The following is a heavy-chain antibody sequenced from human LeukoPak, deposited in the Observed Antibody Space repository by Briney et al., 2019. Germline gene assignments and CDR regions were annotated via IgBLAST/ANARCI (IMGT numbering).Heavy chain of an antibody. V-gene: IGHV1-46*01. CDR2: TNPSGGST. J-gene: IGHJ4*02. CDR1: GYTFTSYY. D-gene: IGHD1-26*01. CDR3: ARVGLKWELPFDY. Sequence: ASVKVSCKASGYTFTSYYMHWVRQAPGQGLEWMGITNPSGGSTSYAQKFQGRVTMTRDTSTSTVYMELGSLRSEDTAVYYCARVGLKWELPFDYWGQGTLVTVSS.